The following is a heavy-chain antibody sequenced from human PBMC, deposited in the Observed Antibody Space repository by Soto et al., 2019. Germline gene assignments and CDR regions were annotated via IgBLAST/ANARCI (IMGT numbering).Heavy chain of an antibody. CDR3: ARDKDRQQLGGNYYYIMDV. D-gene: IGHD3-3*02. CDR2: IMPVFPTP. J-gene: IGHJ6*01. CDR1: GGTFRTSA. Sequence: QVQLVQSGAEVKKPGSSVKVSCKTSGGTFRTSAISWVRQAPGQGLEWMGGIMPVFPTPDYAQKFQGRVTITADESTSTAYMELSSLRSEDTAVYYCARDKDRQQLGGNYYYIMDVWCQGTTVTVPS. V-gene: IGHV1-69*12.